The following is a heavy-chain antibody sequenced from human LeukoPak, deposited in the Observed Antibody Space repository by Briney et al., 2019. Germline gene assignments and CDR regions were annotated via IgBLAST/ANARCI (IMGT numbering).Heavy chain of an antibody. CDR3: ARENSHILDVDY. D-gene: IGHD2-21*01. Sequence: SETLSLTCTVSGYSISSGYLWGWIRPPPGKGLEWIGTVYHSRTTSYNPSLMSRVTISIDTSKNQFSLHLNSVTASDTAVYYCARENSHILDVDYWGQGTLVTVSS. CDR1: GYSISSGYL. CDR2: VYHSRTT. V-gene: IGHV4-38-2*02. J-gene: IGHJ4*02.